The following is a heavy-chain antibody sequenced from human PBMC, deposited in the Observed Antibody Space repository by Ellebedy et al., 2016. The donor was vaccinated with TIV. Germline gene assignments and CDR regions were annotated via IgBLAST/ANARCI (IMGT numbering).Heavy chain of an antibody. CDR1: GGSISSYY. D-gene: IGHD4-17*01. Sequence: SETLSLXXTVSGGSISSYYWSWIRQPPGKGLEWVGYIYYSGSTIYNPSLKSRVTISVDTSKNQFSLKLSSVTAADTAVYYCARDLWDGDYGLGYYYGMDVWGQGTTVTVSS. CDR3: ARDLWDGDYGLGYYYGMDV. J-gene: IGHJ6*02. V-gene: IGHV4-59*01. CDR2: IYYSGST.